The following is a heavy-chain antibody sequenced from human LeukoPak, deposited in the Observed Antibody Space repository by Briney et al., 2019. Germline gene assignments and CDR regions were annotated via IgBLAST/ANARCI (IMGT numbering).Heavy chain of an antibody. Sequence: KPGASVKVSCKASGYTFTVYYIHWVRHAPGQGREWMGCINHNSGGTNYAQKFQRRVSMTRDTSISTDYMELSRLRSDDTAVYYCARGGYVLRFLEWLPLDVWGKGTTVTVSS. CDR2: INHNSGGT. D-gene: IGHD3-3*01. V-gene: IGHV1-2*02. CDR3: ARGGYVLRFLEWLPLDV. J-gene: IGHJ6*04. CDR1: GYTFTVYY.